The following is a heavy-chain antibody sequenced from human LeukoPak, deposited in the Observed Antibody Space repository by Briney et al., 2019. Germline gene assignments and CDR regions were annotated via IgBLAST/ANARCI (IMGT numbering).Heavy chain of an antibody. CDR2: ISSSGSTI. D-gene: IGHD6-19*01. V-gene: IGHV3-48*03. Sequence: GGSLRLSCAASGFTFSSYEMNWVRQAPGKGLEWVSYISSSGSTIYYADSVKGRFTISRDNAKNSLYLQMNSLRAEDTAVYYCARDQMSSGWDIWGQGTLVTVSS. CDR1: GFTFSSYE. CDR3: ARDQMSSGWDI. J-gene: IGHJ4*02.